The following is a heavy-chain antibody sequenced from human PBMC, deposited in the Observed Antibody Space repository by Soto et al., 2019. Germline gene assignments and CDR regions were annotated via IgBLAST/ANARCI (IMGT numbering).Heavy chain of an antibody. D-gene: IGHD2-2*01. V-gene: IGHV1-69*01. CDR2: IIPIFGTA. CDR1: GGTFSSYA. Sequence: QVQLVQSGAEVKKPGSSVKVSCKASGGTFSSYAISWVRQAPGQGLEWMGGIIPIFGTANYAQKFQGRVTNTADEYTSTAYMELSSLRSEDTAVYYCARVWTPWAVPAAIFAYYYYGMDVWGQGTTVTVSS. CDR3: ARVWTPWAVPAAIFAYYYYGMDV. J-gene: IGHJ6*02.